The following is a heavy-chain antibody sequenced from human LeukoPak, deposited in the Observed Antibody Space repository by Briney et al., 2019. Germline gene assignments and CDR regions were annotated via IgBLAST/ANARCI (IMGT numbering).Heavy chain of an antibody. D-gene: IGHD3-22*01. Sequence: PSETLSLTCTVSGGSISSYYWSWIRQPAGKGLEWIGRIYTSGSTYYNPSLKSRVTISVDTSKNQFSLKLSSVTAADTAVYYCVRPKGVYDSSGYYPPPFDYWGQGTLVTVSS. J-gene: IGHJ4*02. CDR3: VRPKGVYDSSGYYPPPFDY. V-gene: IGHV4-4*07. CDR1: GGSISSYY. CDR2: IYTSGST.